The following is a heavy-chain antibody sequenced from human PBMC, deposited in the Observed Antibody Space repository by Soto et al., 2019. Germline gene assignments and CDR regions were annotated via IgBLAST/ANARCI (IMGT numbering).Heavy chain of an antibody. J-gene: IGHJ4*02. CDR3: ARAPNILTVKYYFDY. D-gene: IGHD3-9*01. CDR2: IIPIFGTA. CDR1: GGTFSSYS. V-gene: IGHV1-69*13. Sequence: SRKIACKASGGTFSSYSINWVRQAPGQGLEWMGGIIPIFGTANNARKFQGRVTITADESATTVYMELSSLRSEDTAVYYCARAPNILTVKYYFDYWGQGTLVTVSS.